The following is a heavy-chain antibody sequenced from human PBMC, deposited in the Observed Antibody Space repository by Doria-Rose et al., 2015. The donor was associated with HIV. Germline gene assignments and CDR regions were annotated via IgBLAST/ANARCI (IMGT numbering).Heavy chain of an antibody. J-gene: IGHJ4*02. CDR3: ARDHYDSGGYCRD. D-gene: IGHD3-22*01. V-gene: IGHV3-21*03. CDR2: ISSSSEYI. CDR1: GFTFSRYS. Sequence: VQLQESGGGLVKPGGSLRLSCAASGFTFSRYSMNWVRQAPGKGLEWVSSISSSSEYIYYVDSVQGRFTISRDNAKNSVYLQMNSLRTEDTAVYYCARDHYDSGGYCRDWGQGTLVTVSS.